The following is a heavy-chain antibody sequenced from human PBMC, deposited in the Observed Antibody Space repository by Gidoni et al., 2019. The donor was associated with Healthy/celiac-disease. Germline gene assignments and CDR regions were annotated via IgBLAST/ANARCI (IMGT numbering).Heavy chain of an antibody. CDR1: GYPFTSSG. J-gene: IGHJ6*02. CDR2: ISAYNGNT. Sequence: QAQLVQSGAAVMKPGASVTVSCKASGYPFTSSGIRWVRQAPGQGLEWMGWISAYNGNTNYAQKLQGRVTMTTDTSTSTAYMELRSLRSDDTAVYYCARGGGDYSNDGMDVWGQGTTVTVSS. CDR3: ARGGGDYSNDGMDV. V-gene: IGHV1-18*04. D-gene: IGHD4-4*01.